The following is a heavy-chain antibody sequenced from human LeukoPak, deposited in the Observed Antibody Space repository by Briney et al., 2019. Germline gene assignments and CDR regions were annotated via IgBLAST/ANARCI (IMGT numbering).Heavy chain of an antibody. CDR2: IYWDDVE. V-gene: IGHV2-5*02. J-gene: IGHJ6*03. CDR3: ARLQGYYYYMDV. Sequence: SGPTLVKPTQTLTLTCTFSGFSLSTSGVGVGWIRQPPGKALEWLALIYWDDVERYRPSLKSRLTITKDTSKNQVVLTMTNMDPVDTATYYCARLQGYYYYMDVWGKGTTVTVSS. CDR1: GFSLSTSGVG.